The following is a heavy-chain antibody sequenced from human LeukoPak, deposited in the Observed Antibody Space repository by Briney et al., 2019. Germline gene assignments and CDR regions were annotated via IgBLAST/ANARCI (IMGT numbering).Heavy chain of an antibody. CDR1: GFNFNNYH. J-gene: IGHJ3*02. D-gene: IGHD3-10*01. CDR2: ITFSGDTA. CDR3: AKKSQSRGRGAFDI. V-gene: IGHV3-23*01. Sequence: PGGSLRLSCAASGFNFNNYHMTWVRQAPGEGLEWVSIITFSGDTAYYADSVKGRFTISRDNSKNTLYLQMSSLRAEDTAVYYCAKKSQSRGRGAFDIWGQGTMVTVSS.